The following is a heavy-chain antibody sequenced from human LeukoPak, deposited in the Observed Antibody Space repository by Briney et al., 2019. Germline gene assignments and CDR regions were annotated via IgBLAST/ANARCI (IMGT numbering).Heavy chain of an antibody. CDR3: ARSYYYDSSGYYYYFDY. CDR2: IYYSGST. CDR1: GGSISSSSYY. D-gene: IGHD3-22*01. Sequence: SETLSLTCTVSGGSISSSSYYWGWIRQPPGKGLEWIGYIYYSGSTNYNPSLKSRVTISVDTSKNQFSLKLSSVTAADTAVYYCARSYYYDSSGYYYYFDYWGQGTLVTVSS. J-gene: IGHJ4*02. V-gene: IGHV4-61*05.